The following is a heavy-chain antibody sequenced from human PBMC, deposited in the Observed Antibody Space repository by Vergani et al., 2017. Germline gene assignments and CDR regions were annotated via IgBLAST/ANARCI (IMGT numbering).Heavy chain of an antibody. V-gene: IGHV4-39*01. CDR2: IYYSGST. Sequence: QLQLQESGPGLVKPSETLSLTCTVSGGSISSSSYYWGWIRQPPGKGLEWIGSIYYSGSTYYNPSLKSRITISVDTSKNQFSLKLSSVTAADTAVYYCATRSTAMVTKLFRYWGKGTLVTVSS. J-gene: IGHJ4*02. D-gene: IGHD5-18*01. CDR3: ATRSTAMVTKLFRY. CDR1: GGSISSSSYY.